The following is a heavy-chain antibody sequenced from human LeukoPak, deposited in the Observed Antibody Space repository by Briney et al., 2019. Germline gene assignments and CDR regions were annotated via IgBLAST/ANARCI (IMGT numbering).Heavy chain of an antibody. V-gene: IGHV4-4*07. J-gene: IGHJ4*02. CDR2: IYTSGST. CDR1: GGSTSSYY. D-gene: IGHD6-13*01. Sequence: PSETLSLTCTVSGGSTSSYYWSWIRQPAGKGLEWIGRIYTSGSTNYNPSLKSRVTMSVDTSKNQFSLKLSSVTAADTAVYYCAAGLAAAGPFDYWGQGTLVTVSS. CDR3: AAGLAAAGPFDY.